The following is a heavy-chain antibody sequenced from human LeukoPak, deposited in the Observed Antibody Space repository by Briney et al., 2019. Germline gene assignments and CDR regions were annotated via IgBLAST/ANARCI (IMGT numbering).Heavy chain of an antibody. CDR1: GFTFDGCA. V-gene: IGHV3-9*01. D-gene: IGHD2-8*01. J-gene: IGHJ4*02. CDR2: ISWNSKSI. Sequence: GGSLRLSCAASGFTFDGCAMHWVRQAPGKGLEWVSGISWNSKSIVYADSVKGRFTISRDNAKKSLYLQMNSRRPEDTALYYCAKEGSVCTNGICRYFDYWGQGTLVTVSS. CDR3: AKEGSVCTNGICRYFDY.